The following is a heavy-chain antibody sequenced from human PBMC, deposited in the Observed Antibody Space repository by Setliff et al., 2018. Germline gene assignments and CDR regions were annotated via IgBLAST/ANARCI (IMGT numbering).Heavy chain of an antibody. CDR1: GGSISSHY. CDR2: IYYSGST. Sequence: PSETLSLTCTVSGGSISSHYWSWIRQPPGKGLEWIGSIYYSGSTNYNPSLKSRVTISVDTSKNQFSLKLSSVTAADTAVYYCAREGVDTAMVYYFDYWGQGTLVTVSS. CDR3: AREGVDTAMVYYFDY. J-gene: IGHJ4*02. D-gene: IGHD5-18*01. V-gene: IGHV4-59*11.